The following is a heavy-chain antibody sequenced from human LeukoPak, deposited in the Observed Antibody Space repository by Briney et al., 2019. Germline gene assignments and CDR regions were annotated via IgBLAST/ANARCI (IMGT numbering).Heavy chain of an antibody. CDR1: GFTFSSYG. D-gene: IGHD3-10*01. V-gene: IGHV3-48*04. CDR2: ISSSGSTI. J-gene: IGHJ5*02. Sequence: GGTLRLSCAASGFTFSSYGMNWVRQAPGKGLEWVSYISSSGSTIYYADSVKGRFTISRDNAKNSLYLQMNSLRAEDTAVYYCARDRYYYGSGSYNNWFDPWGQGTLVTVSS. CDR3: ARDRYYYGSGSYNNWFDP.